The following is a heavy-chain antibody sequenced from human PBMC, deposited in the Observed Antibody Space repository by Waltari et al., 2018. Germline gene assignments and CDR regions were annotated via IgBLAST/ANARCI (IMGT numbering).Heavy chain of an antibody. D-gene: IGHD3-10*01. CDR1: GYSISSGYY. CDR2: IYHSGST. V-gene: IGHV4-38-2*01. Sequence: QVQLQESGPGLVKPSETLSLTCAVSGYSISSGYYWGWIRQPPGKGLEWIGSIYHSGSTYYNPSLKSRATISVDTSKNQFSLKLSSVTAADTAVYYCARPFDRAGPFDYWGQGTLVTVSS. J-gene: IGHJ4*02. CDR3: ARPFDRAGPFDY.